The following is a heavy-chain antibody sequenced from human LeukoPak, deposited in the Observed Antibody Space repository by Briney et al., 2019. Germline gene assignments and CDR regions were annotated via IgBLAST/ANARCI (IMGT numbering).Heavy chain of an antibody. V-gene: IGHV4-4*07. CDR2: IYTSGST. J-gene: IGHJ4*02. Sequence: SETLSLTCTVSGGSISSYYWSWIRQPAGKGLKWIGRIYTSGSTNYNPSLKSRVTMSVDTSKNQFSLKLSSVTAADTAVYYCARGGVLSRFDYWGQGTLVTVSS. CDR3: ARGGVLSRFDY. CDR1: GGSISSYY. D-gene: IGHD3-9*01.